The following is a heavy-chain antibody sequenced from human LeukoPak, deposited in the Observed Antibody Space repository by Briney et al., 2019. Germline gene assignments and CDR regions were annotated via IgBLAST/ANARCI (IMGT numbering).Heavy chain of an antibody. Sequence: SGGSLRLSCAASGFTFSSYAMHWVRQAPGKGLEWVAVISYDGSNKYYADSVKGRFTISRDNSKNTLYLQMNSLRAEDTAVYYCAKTTGGASEYQLLWGVATGGFDYWGQGTLVTVSS. CDR3: AKTTGGASEYQLLWGVATGGFDY. J-gene: IGHJ4*02. D-gene: IGHD2-2*01. CDR2: ISYDGSNK. CDR1: GFTFSSYA. V-gene: IGHV3-30-3*02.